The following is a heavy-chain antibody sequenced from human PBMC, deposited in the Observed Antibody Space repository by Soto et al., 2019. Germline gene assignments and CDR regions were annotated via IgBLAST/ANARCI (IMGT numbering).Heavy chain of an antibody. Sequence: GGSLRLSCAASGFTFSSYAMQWVRQAPGKGLEWVAVISYDGSNKYYADSVKGRFTISRDNSKNTLYLQMNSLRAEDTAVYYCARDKSSSWYGYYYYGMDVWGQGTTVTVSS. D-gene: IGHD6-13*01. CDR3: ARDKSSSWYGYYYYGMDV. V-gene: IGHV3-30-3*01. CDR2: ISYDGSNK. J-gene: IGHJ6*02. CDR1: GFTFSSYA.